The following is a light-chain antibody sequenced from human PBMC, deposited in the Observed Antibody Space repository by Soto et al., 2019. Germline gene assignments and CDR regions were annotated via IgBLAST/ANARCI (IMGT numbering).Light chain of an antibody. J-gene: IGKJ5*01. V-gene: IGKV1-9*01. CDR2: EVS. Sequence: QLTQFPSSLSASVGDRVTITCRASQGVSSHLAWHQQKPGKAPKLLIYEVSTLQSGVPSRFSGSGSGTDLTITISSLQPEDFATYYCQHLNSYPITFGQGTRLEIK. CDR3: QHLNSYPIT. CDR1: QGVSSH.